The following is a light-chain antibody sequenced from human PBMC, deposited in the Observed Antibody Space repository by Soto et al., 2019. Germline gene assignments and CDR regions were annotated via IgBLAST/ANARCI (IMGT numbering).Light chain of an antibody. V-gene: IGKV1-39*01. CDR3: QQSYISPGT. CDR2: AAS. J-gene: IGKJ1*01. CDR1: QSISAY. Sequence: DIPMTPSPSPPSSSVGDKVTITCRASQSISAYLNWYQQKSGKAPKLLIYAASSLQSGVPSRFSGSGSGTDFTLTISSLQPEDIASYYCQQSYISPGTFGQGTKWIS.